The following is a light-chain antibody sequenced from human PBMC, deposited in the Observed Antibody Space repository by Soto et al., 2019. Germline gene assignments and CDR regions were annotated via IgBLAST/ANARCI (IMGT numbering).Light chain of an antibody. CDR3: QQYNNWPRT. J-gene: IGKJ1*01. CDR1: QSVSSN. V-gene: IGKV3-15*01. Sequence: EIVMTQSPATLSVSPGERATLSCRASQSVSSNLARYKQKPGQAPRLLIYGASTKATGIPARYSGSGSGTEFTLTISSLQSEDFAVYYCQQYNNWPRTFGQGTKVDIK. CDR2: GAS.